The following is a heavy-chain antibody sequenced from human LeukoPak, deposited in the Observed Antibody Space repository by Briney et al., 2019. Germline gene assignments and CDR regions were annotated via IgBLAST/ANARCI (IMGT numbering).Heavy chain of an antibody. CDR2: ISGSGGST. V-gene: IGHV3-23*01. D-gene: IGHD3-3*01. Sequence: QPGGSLRLSCAASGFTFSSYAMSWVRQAPGKGLEWVSAISGSGGSTYYADSVKGRFTIPRDNSKNTLYLQMNSLRAEDTAVYYCAKVLRFLEWLPPAYYYYGMDVWGQGTTVTVSS. CDR3: AKVLRFLEWLPPAYYYYGMDV. J-gene: IGHJ6*02. CDR1: GFTFSSYA.